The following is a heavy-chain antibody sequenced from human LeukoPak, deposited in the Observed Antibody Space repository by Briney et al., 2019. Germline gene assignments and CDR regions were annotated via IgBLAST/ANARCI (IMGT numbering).Heavy chain of an antibody. Sequence: SETLSLTCAVYGGSFSGYYWSWIRQPPGKGLEWIGEINHSGSTNHNPSLKSRVTISVDTSKNQFSLKLSSVTAADTAVYYCARAAGLSLGYCSGGSCYRRECDYWGQGTLVTVSS. D-gene: IGHD2-15*01. CDR2: INHSGST. CDR3: ARAAGLSLGYCSGGSCYRRECDY. CDR1: GGSFSGYY. V-gene: IGHV4-34*01. J-gene: IGHJ4*02.